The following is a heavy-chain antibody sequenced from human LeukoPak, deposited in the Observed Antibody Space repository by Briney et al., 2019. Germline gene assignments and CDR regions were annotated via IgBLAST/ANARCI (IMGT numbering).Heavy chain of an antibody. J-gene: IGHJ4*02. CDR2: IYYSGST. V-gene: IGHV4-38-2*02. CDR1: GYSISSGYY. D-gene: IGHD3-3*01. Sequence: SETLSLTCTVSGYSISSGYYWGWIRQPPGKGLEWIGSIYYSGSTYYNPSLKSRVTISVDTSKNQFSLKLSSVTAADTAVYYCARSGPGSLLLDWGQGTLVTVSS. CDR3: ARSGPGSLLLD.